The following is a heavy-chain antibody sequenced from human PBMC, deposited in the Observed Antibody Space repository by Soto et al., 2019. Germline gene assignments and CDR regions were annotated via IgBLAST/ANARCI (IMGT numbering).Heavy chain of an antibody. CDR1: GFTFSSYG. CDR3: AREPSDGDYAGDAFDI. Sequence: QVQLVESGGGVVQPGRSLRLSCAASGFTFSSYGMHWVRQAPGKGLEWVAVIWYDGSNKYYADSVKGRFTISRDNSKNTLYLQMNSLRAEDTAVYYCAREPSDGDYAGDAFDIWGQGTMVTVSS. CDR2: IWYDGSNK. J-gene: IGHJ3*02. D-gene: IGHD4-17*01. V-gene: IGHV3-33*01.